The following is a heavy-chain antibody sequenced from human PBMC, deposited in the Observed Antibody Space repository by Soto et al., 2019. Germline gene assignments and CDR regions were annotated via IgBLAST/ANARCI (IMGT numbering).Heavy chain of an antibody. Sequence: EVQLVESGGGLVKPGGSLRLSCAASGFAFSSFTMNWVRQAPGKGLQWVSSISSTGDYIYYADSLKGRFTISRDNAKNSRDLPTTNLRAEDPAVYYCARGYAIVLVSGAIRVAYFDYWGQGTLVPVSS. D-gene: IGHD3-16*01. V-gene: IGHV3-21*01. CDR3: ARGYAIVLVSGAIRVAYFDY. CDR2: ISSTGDYI. J-gene: IGHJ4*02. CDR1: GFAFSSFT.